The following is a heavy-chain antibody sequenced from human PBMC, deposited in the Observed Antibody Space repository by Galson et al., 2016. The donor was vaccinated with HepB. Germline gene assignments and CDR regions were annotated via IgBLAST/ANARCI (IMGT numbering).Heavy chain of an antibody. CDR2: ISGSGSAI. J-gene: IGHJ4*02. CDR1: GFTFSAYY. Sequence: SLRLSCAASGFTFSAYYMSWIRQAPGRGLEWISYISGSGSAIYYADSVKGRFTISRDNSKDSLYLQMNSLRAEDTAVYYCARDLAGHCSGRSCYSGYFDYWGQGALVTVSS. V-gene: IGHV3-11*04. D-gene: IGHD2-15*01. CDR3: ARDLAGHCSGRSCYSGYFDY.